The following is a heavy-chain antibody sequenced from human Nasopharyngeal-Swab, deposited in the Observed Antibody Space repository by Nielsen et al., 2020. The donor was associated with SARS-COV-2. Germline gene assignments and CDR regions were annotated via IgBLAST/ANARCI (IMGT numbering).Heavy chain of an antibody. CDR2: IYYSGST. D-gene: IGHD2-2*01. J-gene: IGHJ5*02. CDR1: GGSISSGDYY. CDR3: ARWASAAWQNGFDP. Sequence: LRLSCTVSGGSISSGDYYWSWIRQPPGKGLEWIGYIYYSGSTYYNPSLKSRVTISVDTSKNQFSLKLSSVTAADTAVYYCARWASAAWQNGFDPWGQGTLVTVSS. V-gene: IGHV4-30-4*01.